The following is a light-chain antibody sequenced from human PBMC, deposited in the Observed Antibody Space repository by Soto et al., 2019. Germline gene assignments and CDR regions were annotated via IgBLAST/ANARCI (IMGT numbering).Light chain of an antibody. CDR1: SSNIGAGYD. CDR2: GNN. V-gene: IGLV1-40*01. J-gene: IGLJ7*01. CDR3: QSYDSSLSGSV. Sequence: QSVLTQPPPVSGAPGQRVTISCTGSSSNIGAGYDVHWYQQLPGTAPKLLIYGNNNRPSGVPDRFSGSKSGTSASLVITGLQAEDEADYYCQSYDSSLSGSVFGGGTQLTVL.